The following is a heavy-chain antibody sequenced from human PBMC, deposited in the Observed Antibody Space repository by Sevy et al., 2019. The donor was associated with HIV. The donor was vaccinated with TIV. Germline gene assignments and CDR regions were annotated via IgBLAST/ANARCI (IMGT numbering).Heavy chain of an antibody. D-gene: IGHD6-19*01. CDR2: ISSSGSTI. V-gene: IGHV3-11*01. CDR3: ASRLLNSSGWYFLNYYYYYGMDV. J-gene: IGHJ6*02. CDR1: GFTFSDYY. Sequence: GGSLRLSCAASGFTFSDYYMSWIRQAPGKGLEWVSYISSSGSTIYYADSVKGRFTISRDNAKNSLYLQMNSLRAEDTAVYSCASRLLNSSGWYFLNYYYYYGMDVWVQGTTVTVSS.